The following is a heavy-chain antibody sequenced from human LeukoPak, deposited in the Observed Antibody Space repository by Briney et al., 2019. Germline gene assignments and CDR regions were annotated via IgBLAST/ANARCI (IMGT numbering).Heavy chain of an antibody. CDR1: GYTFTSYG. D-gene: IGHD3-22*01. J-gene: IGHJ4*02. CDR3: ARGTYYYDSSGYYPIDY. Sequence: AAPVKVSCKASGYTFTSYGISGVRQAPGQGLEGMGWISAYNGNTNYAQKLQGRVTMTTDTSTSTAYMELRSLRSDDTAVYYCARGTYYYDSSGYYPIDYWGQGTLVTVSS. CDR2: ISAYNGNT. V-gene: IGHV1-18*01.